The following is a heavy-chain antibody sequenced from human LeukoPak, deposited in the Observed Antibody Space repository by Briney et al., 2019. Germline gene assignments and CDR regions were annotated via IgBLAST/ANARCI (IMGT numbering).Heavy chain of an antibody. J-gene: IGHJ4*02. CDR1: GFTFSSYG. Sequence: GGSLRLSCAASGFTFSSYGMHWVRQAPGKGLEWVAVIWYDGSNKYYADSVKGRFTISRDNSKNTLYLQMNSLRAEDTAEYYCATDGIAAAGTLDYFDYWGQGTLVTVSS. D-gene: IGHD6-13*01. V-gene: IGHV3-33*01. CDR3: ATDGIAAAGTLDYFDY. CDR2: IWYDGSNK.